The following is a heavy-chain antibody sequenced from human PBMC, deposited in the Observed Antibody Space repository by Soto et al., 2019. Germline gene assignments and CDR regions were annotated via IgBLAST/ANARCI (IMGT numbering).Heavy chain of an antibody. CDR2: IWYDGSNK. CDR3: ARQGWNYGRFFDY. Sequence: QVQLVESGGGVVQPGRSLRRSCAASGFTFSSYGMHWVRQAPGKGLEWVAVIWYDGSNKYYADSVKGRFTISRDNTKNTLYLQKNSLRAEDTDVYYCARQGWNYGRFFDYWGQRSLVIVS. J-gene: IGHJ4*02. CDR1: GFTFSSYG. V-gene: IGHV3-33*01. D-gene: IGHD1-7*01.